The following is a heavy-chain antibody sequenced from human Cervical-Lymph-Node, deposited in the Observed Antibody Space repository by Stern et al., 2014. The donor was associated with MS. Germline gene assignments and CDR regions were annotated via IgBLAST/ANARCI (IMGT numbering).Heavy chain of an antibody. J-gene: IGHJ4*02. Sequence: VQLVQSGPGLVKPSQTLSLTCTVSGGAVSSGDRYWSWIRQPPEKGLEWIGYISYSGNTYYNPSLESRVTISMDRSKNQFSLKLRSVTAADTAVYYCARVTEFLRFFYPDYWGQGSRVTVSS. CDR3: ARVTEFLRFFYPDY. D-gene: IGHD3-3*01. V-gene: IGHV4-30-4*08. CDR2: ISYSGNT. CDR1: GGAVSSGDRY.